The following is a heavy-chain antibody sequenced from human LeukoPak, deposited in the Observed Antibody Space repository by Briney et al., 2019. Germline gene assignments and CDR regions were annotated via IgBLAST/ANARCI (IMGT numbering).Heavy chain of an antibody. V-gene: IGHV3-15*01. J-gene: IGHJ4*02. D-gene: IGHD3-10*01. Sequence: PGGSLRLSCVASGLTFNTAWMTWVRQAPGKGLEWVGRIKRTSDGGTSDYSAAVKGRFSISRDDSKNTIYLQMNSLKPEDTALCYCATDPVGYYGSGAGQWGQGTLVTVSS. CDR1: GLTFNTAW. CDR3: ATDPVGYYGSGAGQ. CDR2: IKRTSDGGTS.